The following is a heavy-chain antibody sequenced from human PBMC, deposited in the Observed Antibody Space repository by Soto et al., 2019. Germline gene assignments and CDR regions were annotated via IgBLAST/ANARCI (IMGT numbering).Heavy chain of an antibody. Sequence: QVQLVESGGGLVKPGGSLRLSCAASGFTFSDYYISWIRQAPGQGLEWVSYISSSSSYTNYADSVKGRFTISRDNAKNSLYLQMNSLRAEDTAVYYFARYSSCYYEDYWGQGTLVTVSS. CDR2: ISSSSSYT. CDR3: ARYSSCYYEDY. CDR1: GFTFSDYY. D-gene: IGHD3-22*01. V-gene: IGHV3-11*05. J-gene: IGHJ4*02.